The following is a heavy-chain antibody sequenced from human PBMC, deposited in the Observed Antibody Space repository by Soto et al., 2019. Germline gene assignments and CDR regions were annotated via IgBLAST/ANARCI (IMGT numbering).Heavy chain of an antibody. D-gene: IGHD2-2*01. Sequence: GGSLRLSCAASGFTFNNYRMNWVRQAPGKGLEWVSYISKSSATIYYADSVKGRFTISRDNAKNSLYLQMSSLRAEDTAVYYCARDPGYCTSTRCYGDGFDIWGQGTMVTVSS. CDR2: ISKSSATI. V-gene: IGHV3-48*01. CDR3: ARDPGYCTSTRCYGDGFDI. CDR1: GFTFNNYR. J-gene: IGHJ3*02.